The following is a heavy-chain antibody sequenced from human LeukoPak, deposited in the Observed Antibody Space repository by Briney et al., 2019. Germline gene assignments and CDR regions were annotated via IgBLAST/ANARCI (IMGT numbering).Heavy chain of an antibody. CDR1: GGSVSSGSYY. Sequence: PSETLSLTCTVSGGSVSSGSYYWSWIRQPPGKGLEWIGYIYYSGSTNYNPSLKSRVTISVDTSKNQFSLKLSSVTAADTAVFYCARLRGLGGSYFAFDIWGQGTMVTVSS. V-gene: IGHV4-61*01. D-gene: IGHD1-26*01. J-gene: IGHJ3*02. CDR2: IYYSGST. CDR3: ARLRGLGGSYFAFDI.